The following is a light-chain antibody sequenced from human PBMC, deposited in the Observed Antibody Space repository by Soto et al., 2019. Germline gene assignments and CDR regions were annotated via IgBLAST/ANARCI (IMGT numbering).Light chain of an antibody. J-gene: IGLJ1*01. CDR2: DDS. CDR1: NLGSKS. V-gene: IGLV3-21*02. Sequence: ELTQPPSVSVAPGQTARITCGGDNLGSKSVHWYQQKPGQAPVLVVYDDSDRPSGIPERFSGSNSGNTATLTISRVGAGDESDYYCQVWDDDSDHHVFCTGT. CDR3: QVWDDDSDHHV.